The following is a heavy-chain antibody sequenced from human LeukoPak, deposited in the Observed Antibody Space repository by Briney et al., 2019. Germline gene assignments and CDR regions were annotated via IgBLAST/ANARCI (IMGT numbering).Heavy chain of an antibody. Sequence: PGGSLRLSCAASGFTFSSYAMSWVRQAPGKGLEWVSAISGSGGSTYYADSVKGRFTISRDNSKNTLYLQMNSLRAEDTAVYYCARDIGLGGYSGYAPDIWGQGTMVTVSS. CDR1: GFTFSSYA. D-gene: IGHD5-12*01. V-gene: IGHV3-23*01. CDR2: ISGSGGST. J-gene: IGHJ3*02. CDR3: ARDIGLGGYSGYAPDI.